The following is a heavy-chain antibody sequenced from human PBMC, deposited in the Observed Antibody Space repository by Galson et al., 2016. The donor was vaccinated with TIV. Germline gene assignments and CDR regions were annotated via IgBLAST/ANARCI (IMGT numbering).Heavy chain of an antibody. D-gene: IGHD2-21*02. CDR2: MYTSVKT. Sequence: SETLSLTCTVSGASISDNYWSWIRQPAGKGLEWIGRMYTSVKTDYNPSLENRVSLSADTSKNQFSLRLWSVTAADTAVYFCARDRWVTYTDCPYFDYWGQGILVTVSS. J-gene: IGHJ4*02. CDR1: GASISDNY. CDR3: ARDRWVTYTDCPYFDY. V-gene: IGHV4-4*07.